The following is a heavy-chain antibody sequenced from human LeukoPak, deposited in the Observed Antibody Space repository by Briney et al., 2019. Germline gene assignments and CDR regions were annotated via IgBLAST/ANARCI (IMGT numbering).Heavy chain of an antibody. Sequence: SVKASCKASGGTFSSYAISWVRQAPGQGLEWMGGIIPIFGTANYAQKFQGRVTITTDESTSTAYMELSSLRSEDTAVYYCASGSLEMATITGLYYWGQGTLVTVSS. CDR1: GGTFSSYA. CDR2: IIPIFGTA. CDR3: ASGSLEMATITGLYY. V-gene: IGHV1-69*05. J-gene: IGHJ4*02. D-gene: IGHD5-24*01.